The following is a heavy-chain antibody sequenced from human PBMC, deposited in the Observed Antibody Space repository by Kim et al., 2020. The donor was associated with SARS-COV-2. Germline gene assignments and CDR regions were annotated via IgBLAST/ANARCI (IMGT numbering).Heavy chain of an antibody. D-gene: IGHD2-15*01. CDR3: ARGDAGLGVVFDL. J-gene: IGHJ2*01. Sequence: NPTLGSRVTMSVDASKDQFSLKLGSETAADTAVYYCARGDAGLGVVFDLWGRSTLVTVSS. V-gene: IGHV4-59*09.